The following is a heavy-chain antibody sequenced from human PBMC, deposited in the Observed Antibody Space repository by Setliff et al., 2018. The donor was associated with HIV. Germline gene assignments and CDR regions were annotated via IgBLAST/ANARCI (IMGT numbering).Heavy chain of an antibody. CDR1: GFTFSNYW. D-gene: IGHD3-22*01. J-gene: IGHJ4*02. V-gene: IGHV3-74*01. CDR3: ARAGVYYDSSGYCIDY. Sequence: GGSLRLSCAASGFTFSNYWMHLVRQIPGKGLVWVSRINPNGRVIDYADSVKGRFTISRDNAQNTLYLQMNSLRAEDTAVYYCARAGVYYDSSGYCIDYWGQGTLVTVSS. CDR2: INPNGRVI.